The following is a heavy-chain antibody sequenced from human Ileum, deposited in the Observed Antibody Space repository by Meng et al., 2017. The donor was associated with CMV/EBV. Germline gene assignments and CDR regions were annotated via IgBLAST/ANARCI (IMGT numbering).Heavy chain of an antibody. V-gene: IGHV4-34*01. J-gene: IGHJ4*02. Sequence: QVQRPQWGAGRLKPSETSSLTCAVYGGSFSGYYWSWIRQPPGKGLEWIGEINHSGSTNYNPSLKSRVTISVDTSKNQFFLKLSSVTAADTAVYYCARGVAGGPFDYWGQGTLVTVSS. CDR3: ARGVAGGPFDY. CDR1: GGSFSGYY. CDR2: INHSGST. D-gene: IGHD2-15*01.